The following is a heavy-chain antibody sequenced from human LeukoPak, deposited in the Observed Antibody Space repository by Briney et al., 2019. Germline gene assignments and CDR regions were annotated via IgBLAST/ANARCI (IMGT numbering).Heavy chain of an antibody. D-gene: IGHD3-16*01. CDR2: ISGGGVST. Sequence: GGSLRLSCAASGFTFRNYAMTWVRQAPGKGLQWVSAISGGGVSTYYANSVKGRFTISRDNSRNTLYLQMYSLRADDTAIYYCAKSLTAGYDRDYVDYWGRGTLVTVSS. J-gene: IGHJ4*02. CDR1: GFTFRNYA. V-gene: IGHV3-23*01. CDR3: AKSLTAGYDRDYVDY.